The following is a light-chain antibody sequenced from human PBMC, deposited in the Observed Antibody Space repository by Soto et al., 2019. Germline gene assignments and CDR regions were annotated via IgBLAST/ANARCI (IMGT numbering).Light chain of an antibody. CDR2: EVS. CDR3: SSYTTTNTYV. CDR1: SSDVDVYRY. Sequence: QSALTQPASVSGSPGQSITISCTGTSSDVDVYRYVSWYQQHPGKAPKLIIYEVSNRPSGVSNRFSGSKSGNTASLAISGLQAEDEADYYCSSYTTTNTYVFGTGTKVTVL. J-gene: IGLJ1*01. V-gene: IGLV2-14*01.